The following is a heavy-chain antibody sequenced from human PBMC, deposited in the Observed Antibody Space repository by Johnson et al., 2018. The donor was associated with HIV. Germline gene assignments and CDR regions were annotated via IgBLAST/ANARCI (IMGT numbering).Heavy chain of an antibody. D-gene: IGHD2-15*01. CDR3: STGDIVVVAGAMLLPLHDAFDI. J-gene: IGHJ3*02. Sequence: VQLVESGGGLVQPGGSLRLSCAASGFAFTDHYMDWVRQAPGMRLEWVGRTRIKAHSYTTEYAASVKGRLTISRADSKNMLYLQMNSLKIEDTAVYYCSTGDIVVVAGAMLLPLHDAFDIWGQGTMVTVSS. CDR2: TRIKAHSYTT. V-gene: IGHV3-72*01. CDR1: GFAFTDHY.